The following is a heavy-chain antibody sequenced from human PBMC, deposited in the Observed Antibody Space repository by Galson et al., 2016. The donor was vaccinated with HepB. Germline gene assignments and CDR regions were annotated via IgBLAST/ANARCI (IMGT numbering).Heavy chain of an antibody. D-gene: IGHD3-10*01. V-gene: IGHV3-48*02. CDR1: GFTFSGYK. J-gene: IGHJ4*02. CDR3: ARKFSGSDNYFFDY. Sequence: SLRLSCAASGFTFSGYKMNWVRQAPGKALEWVSYISTTSSAIYYADSVKGRFSISRDNAESSLYLQMNSLRDEDTAVYYCARKFSGSDNYFFDYWGQGTLVIVSS. CDR2: ISTTSSAI.